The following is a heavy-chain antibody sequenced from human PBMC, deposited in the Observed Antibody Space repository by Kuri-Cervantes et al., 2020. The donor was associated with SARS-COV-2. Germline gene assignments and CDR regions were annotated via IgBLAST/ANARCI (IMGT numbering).Heavy chain of an antibody. V-gene: IGHV1-46*01. Sequence: ASVKVSCKVSGYTLTELSMHWVRQAPGQGLEWMGIINPSGGSTSYAQKFQGRVTITADESTSTAYMELSSLRSEDTAVYYCARPNSPRCTSCYRMDVWGKGTTVTVSS. J-gene: IGHJ6*04. D-gene: IGHD2-2*02. CDR1: GYTLTELS. CDR2: INPSGGST. CDR3: ARPNSPRCTSCYRMDV.